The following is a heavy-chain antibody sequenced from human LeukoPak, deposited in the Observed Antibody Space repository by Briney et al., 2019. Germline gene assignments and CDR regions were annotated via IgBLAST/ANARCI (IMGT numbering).Heavy chain of an antibody. V-gene: IGHV4-59*11. CDR2: ISYTGST. CDR3: ARDPTTVTKGFDI. CDR1: DDSFSTHY. D-gene: IGHD4-17*01. J-gene: IGHJ3*02. Sequence: SETLSLTCTVSDDSFSTHYWTWIRQPPGKGLECIGDISYTGSTNYTPSLKSRVTISVDTSKNQFSLKLSSVTAADTAVYYCARDPTTVTKGFDIWGQGILVTVSS.